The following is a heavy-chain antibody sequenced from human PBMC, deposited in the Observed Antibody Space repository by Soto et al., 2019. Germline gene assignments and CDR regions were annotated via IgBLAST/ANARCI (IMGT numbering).Heavy chain of an antibody. Sequence: QERLVQSGAEVKKPGSSVTVSCGASGGTFNAYSISWVRQAPGHGLEWGGEVNPKFATANSAQKFRGRVTLTVDRTTGTAYIELRSLTSEATAVYYCARVRISLRLRGGHFYAHGMDGGGQGTRVTVSS. V-gene: IGHV1-69*01. CDR3: ARVRISLRLRGGHFYAHGMDG. CDR2: VNPKFATA. D-gene: IGHD3-3*02. J-gene: IGHJ6*02. CDR1: GGTFNAYS.